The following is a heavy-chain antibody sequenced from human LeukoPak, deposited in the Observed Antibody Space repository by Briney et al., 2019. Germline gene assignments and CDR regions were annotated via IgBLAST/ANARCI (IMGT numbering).Heavy chain of an antibody. CDR3: ASPIMTTVTTSSNAFDI. CDR2: IYRSGST. CDR1: GYSISSGYY. Sequence: PSETLSLTCTVSGYSISSGYYWGWIRQPPGKGLEWIGSIYRSGSTYYNPSLKSRVTISVDTSKNQFSLKLSSVTAADTAVYYCASPIMTTVTTSSNAFDIWGQGTMVTVSS. J-gene: IGHJ3*02. V-gene: IGHV4-38-2*02. D-gene: IGHD4-17*01.